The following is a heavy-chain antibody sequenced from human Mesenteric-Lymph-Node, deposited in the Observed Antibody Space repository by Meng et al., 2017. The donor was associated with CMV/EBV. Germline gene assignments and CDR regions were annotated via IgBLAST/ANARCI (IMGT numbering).Heavy chain of an antibody. Sequence: EVQLVESGGGLVMPGGCFSLHCVASDFQLNGAWMNSVRQAPGKGLEWVGSVKSASAGGAADAAAPVKGRFTVSRDDSRKTVHLQMDNLKIEDTAVYYCTTGWDQYFDFWGQGALVTVSS. D-gene: IGHD1-26*01. CDR1: DFQLNGAW. V-gene: IGHV3-15*07. J-gene: IGHJ4*02. CDR2: VKSASAGGAA. CDR3: TTGWDQYFDF.